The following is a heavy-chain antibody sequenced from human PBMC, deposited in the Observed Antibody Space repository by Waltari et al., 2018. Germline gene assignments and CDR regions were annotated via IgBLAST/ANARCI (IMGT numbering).Heavy chain of an antibody. CDR1: GFTFSRYA. J-gene: IGHJ1*01. CDR2: ISGSGGST. Sequence: EVQLLESGGGLVQPGGSLRLSCAASGFTFSRYAMSWVRQAPGKVLGWVSAISGSGGSTYYADSVKGRFTISRDNSKNTLYLQMNSLRAEDTAVYYCATGIVGATEYFQHWGQGTLVTVSS. V-gene: IGHV3-23*01. CDR3: ATGIVGATEYFQH. D-gene: IGHD1-26*01.